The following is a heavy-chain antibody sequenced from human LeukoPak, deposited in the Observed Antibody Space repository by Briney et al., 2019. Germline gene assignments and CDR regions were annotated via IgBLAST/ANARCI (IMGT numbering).Heavy chain of an antibody. CDR1: GFTFNSYA. V-gene: IGHV3-23*01. J-gene: IGHJ4*02. CDR3: AKGKSQYAAAAGFDY. D-gene: IGHD6-13*01. CDR2: LSGSGGSN. Sequence: GGYLSLYCAASGFTFNSYAMSWLRQAPGKGLEWVSALSGSGGSNYYAVSGKGRFTISRDNSKNTLYLQMNSLRAEDTAVYYCAKGKSQYAAAAGFDYWGQGTLVTVSS.